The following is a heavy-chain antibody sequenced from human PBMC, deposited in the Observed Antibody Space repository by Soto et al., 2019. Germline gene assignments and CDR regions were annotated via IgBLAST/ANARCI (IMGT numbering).Heavy chain of an antibody. V-gene: IGHV1-8*01. D-gene: IGHD6-13*01. CDR3: AKGVDSSNWYPGYFDY. CDR1: GYTFTTYD. J-gene: IGHJ4*02. Sequence: GASVKVSCKASGYTFTTYDFNWVRQAPGQGLEWMGWLNPKSGMTGSAQKFQGRVTMTRDSSISTLYLQMNSLRVEDAAVYYCAKGVDSSNWYPGYFDYWGQGTLVTVSS. CDR2: LNPKSGMT.